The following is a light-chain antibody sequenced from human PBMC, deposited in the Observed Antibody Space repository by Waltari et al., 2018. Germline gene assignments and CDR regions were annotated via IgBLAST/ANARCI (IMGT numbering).Light chain of an antibody. V-gene: IGKV1-39*01. J-gene: IGKJ1*01. Sequence: DFKMTQSPSSLSASVGDRVTITCRAGQRISTYLNWYQQKPREVPRLLIFFASSLQSAGPSRFSGSVSGTDFTLTISTLEPEDFSTYYCQQTYSMPWTFGQGTNVEIK. CDR3: QQTYSMPWT. CDR2: FAS. CDR1: QRISTY.